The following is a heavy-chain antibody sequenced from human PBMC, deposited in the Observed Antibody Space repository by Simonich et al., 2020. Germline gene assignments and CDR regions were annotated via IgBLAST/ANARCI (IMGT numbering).Heavy chain of an antibody. Sequence: EVQLVESGGGLVKPGGSLRLSCAASGFTFSSYSMNWVRQAPGKGLEWVSSISSSSSYIYYADSVKGRFTISRDNAKNSLYLQMNSLRAEDTAVYYCVGGVYCSSTSCSTYYYYGMYVWGQGTTVTVSS. CDR2: ISSSSSYI. CDR1: GFTFSSYS. CDR3: VGGVYCSSTSCSTYYYYGMYV. D-gene: IGHD2-2*01. J-gene: IGHJ6*02. V-gene: IGHV3-21*01.